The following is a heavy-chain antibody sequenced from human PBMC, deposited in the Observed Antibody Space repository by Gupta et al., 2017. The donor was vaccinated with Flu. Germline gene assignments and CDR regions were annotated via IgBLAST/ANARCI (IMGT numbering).Heavy chain of an antibody. D-gene: IGHD3-3*01. CDR2: ISGSGNT. CDR3: AKATDFWSGYYTGGHYFDY. Sequence: EVQLLESGGGLVQPGGSLRLFCEASGFTFSSYGMSWVRQAPGKGLEWVSAISGSGNTFYADSVKGRFTISRDNSMNTLYLQMSSLRAEDTAIYFCAKATDFWSGYYTGGHYFDYWGQGTLVTVSS. J-gene: IGHJ4*02. V-gene: IGHV3-23*01. CDR1: GFTFSSYG.